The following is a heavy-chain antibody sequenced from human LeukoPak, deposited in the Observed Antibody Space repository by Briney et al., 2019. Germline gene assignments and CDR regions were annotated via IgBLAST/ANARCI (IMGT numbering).Heavy chain of an antibody. Sequence: GASVKVSCKASRYTFTSYYMHWVRQAPGQGLERMGIINPSGGSTSYAQKFQGRVTMTRDTSTSTVYMELSSLRSEDTAVYYCARGNPTTHKLDYWGQGTLVTVSS. V-gene: IGHV1-46*01. CDR1: RYTFTSYY. CDR3: ARGNPTTHKLDY. CDR2: INPSGGST. D-gene: IGHD2-15*01. J-gene: IGHJ4*02.